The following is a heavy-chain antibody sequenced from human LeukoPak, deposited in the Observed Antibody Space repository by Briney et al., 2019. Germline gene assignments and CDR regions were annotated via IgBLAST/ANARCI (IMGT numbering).Heavy chain of an antibody. D-gene: IGHD3-3*01. Sequence: VASVKVSCTVSGYTLTELSMHWVRQAPGKGLEWMGGFDPEDGETIYAQKFQGRVNMTEDTSTDTAYMELSSLRSDDTAVYYCARGAHYDFWSGYFGYSYGTEDYWGQGTLVTVSS. V-gene: IGHV1-24*01. J-gene: IGHJ4*02. CDR3: ARGAHYDFWSGYFGYSYGTEDY. CDR2: FDPEDGET. CDR1: GYTLTELS.